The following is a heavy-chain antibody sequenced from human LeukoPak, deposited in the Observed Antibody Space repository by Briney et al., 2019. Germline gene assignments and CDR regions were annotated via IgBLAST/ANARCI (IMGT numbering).Heavy chain of an antibody. Sequence: GGSLRLSGAASGFTFTSYGIHGVRQAPAKGLAWVAVISYDGSNKYYADSVKGRFTISRDNSKNTLYLQMNSLRAEDTAVYYCAKVGAGYNYAGYYFDYWGQGTLVTVSS. D-gene: IGHD5-24*01. J-gene: IGHJ4*02. V-gene: IGHV3-30*18. CDR2: ISYDGSNK. CDR3: AKVGAGYNYAGYYFDY. CDR1: GFTFTSYG.